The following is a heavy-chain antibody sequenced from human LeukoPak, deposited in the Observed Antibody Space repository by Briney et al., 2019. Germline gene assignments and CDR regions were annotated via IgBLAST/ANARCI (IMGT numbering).Heavy chain of an antibody. D-gene: IGHD4-11*01. CDR2: ISAYNGNT. V-gene: IGHV1-18*01. CDR3: ARGASLVTPYVFDY. Sequence: SVXXSXKASXXTFXSYGISWVRQAPGQGLEWMGWISAYNGNTNYAQKLQGRVTMTTDTSTSTAYMELRSLRSDDTAVYYCARGASLVTPYVFDYWGQGTLVTVSS. J-gene: IGHJ4*02. CDR1: XXTFXSYG.